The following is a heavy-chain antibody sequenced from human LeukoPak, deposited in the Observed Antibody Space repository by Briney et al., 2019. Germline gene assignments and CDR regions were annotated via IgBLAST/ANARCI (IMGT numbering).Heavy chain of an antibody. D-gene: IGHD3-22*01. J-gene: IGHJ4*02. V-gene: IGHV1-24*01. CDR3: ASQPYYFDSSGYYDY. CDR2: FDPEDGET. CDR1: GYTLTDLS. Sequence: ASVKVSCKVSGYTLTDLSMHWVRQAPGKGLEWMGGFDPEDGETIYAQKFQGRVTMTEDTSTDTAYMELSRLRSDDTAVYYCASQPYYFDSSGYYDYWGQGTLVTVSS.